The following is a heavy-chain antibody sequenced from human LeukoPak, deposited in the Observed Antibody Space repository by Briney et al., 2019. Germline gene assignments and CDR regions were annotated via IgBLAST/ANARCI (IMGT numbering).Heavy chain of an antibody. Sequence: PSETLSLTCTVSGGSISSGGYYWSWIRQHPGKGLEWIGYIYYSGSTYYNPSLKSRVTISVDTSKNQFSLKLSSVTAADTAVYYCARDRWFGESPAFDIWGQGTMVTVSS. J-gene: IGHJ3*02. CDR1: GGSISSGGYY. CDR3: ARDRWFGESPAFDI. V-gene: IGHV4-31*03. CDR2: IYYSGST. D-gene: IGHD3-10*01.